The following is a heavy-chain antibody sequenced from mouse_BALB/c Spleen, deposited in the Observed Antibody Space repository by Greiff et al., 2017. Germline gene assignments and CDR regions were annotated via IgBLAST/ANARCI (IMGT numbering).Heavy chain of an antibody. CDR3: ARSYLGYAMDY. D-gene: IGHD2-10*01. CDR1: GFNIKDTY. Sequence: EVQLHQSGAELVKPGASVKLSCTASGFNIKDTYMHWVKQRPEQGLEWIGRIDPANGNTKYDPKFQGKATITADTSSNTAYLQLSSLTSEDTAVYYCARSYLGYAMDYWGQGTSVTVSS. V-gene: IGHV14-3*02. CDR2: IDPANGNT. J-gene: IGHJ4*01.